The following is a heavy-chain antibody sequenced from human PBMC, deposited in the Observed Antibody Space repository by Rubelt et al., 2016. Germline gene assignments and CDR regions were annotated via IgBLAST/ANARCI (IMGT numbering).Heavy chain of an antibody. Sequence: QLQLQESGPGLVKPSETLSLTCTVSGGSISSSSYYWGWIRQPPGKGLEWIGSIYYSGSTYYNPSLKSRVTISVDTAKNQLALKLSSVTAADTAVYYCARLGGDYHYYMDVWGKGTTVTVSS. CDR2: IYYSGST. D-gene: IGHD3-10*01. J-gene: IGHJ6*03. CDR1: GGSISSSSYY. V-gene: IGHV4-39*01. CDR3: ARLGGDYHYYMDV.